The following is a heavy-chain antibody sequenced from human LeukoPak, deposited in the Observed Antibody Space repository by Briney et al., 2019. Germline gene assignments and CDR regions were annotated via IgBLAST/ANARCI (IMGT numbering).Heavy chain of an antibody. D-gene: IGHD6-19*01. V-gene: IGHV3-30*04. CDR1: GFTFSTYT. Sequence: GGSLRLSCAASGFTFSTYTMNWVRQAPGKGLEWVSFISSDGRNKYYADSVKGRFTISRDNSESTLFLQMNSLRAEDTAVYHCAREYRSAWTSFDYWGQGTLVTVSS. CDR3: AREYRSAWTSFDY. J-gene: IGHJ4*02. CDR2: ISSDGRNK.